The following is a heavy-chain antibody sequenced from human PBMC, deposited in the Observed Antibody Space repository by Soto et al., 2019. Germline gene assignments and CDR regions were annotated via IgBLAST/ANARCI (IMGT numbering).Heavy chain of an antibody. Sequence: PSETLSLTCTVSGDSLSLYYWSWIRQPPGKGLEWIGYIYYSGSTNYNPSLKSRVTISVDTSKNQFSLKLSSVTAADTAVYYCARGWLAAAGITYYSGMDVWGQGTTVTVSS. V-gene: IGHV4-59*01. CDR1: GDSLSLYY. D-gene: IGHD6-13*01. CDR3: ARGWLAAAGITYYSGMDV. J-gene: IGHJ6*02. CDR2: IYYSGST.